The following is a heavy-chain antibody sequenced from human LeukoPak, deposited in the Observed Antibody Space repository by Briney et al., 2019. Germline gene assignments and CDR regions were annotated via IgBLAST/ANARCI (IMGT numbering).Heavy chain of an antibody. CDR2: INWNGGST. CDR3: ARVGFSGYESWFDP. V-gene: IGHV3-20*01. J-gene: IGHJ5*02. Sequence: RAGGSLRLSCAASGFTVDDYGMNGVRRAPGKGLEWVSGINWNGGSTGYADSLKGRFTISRDNAKNSLYLQMKSLRAEGTALYHCARVGFSGYESWFDPWGQGTLVTVSS. D-gene: IGHD5-12*01. CDR1: GFTVDDYG.